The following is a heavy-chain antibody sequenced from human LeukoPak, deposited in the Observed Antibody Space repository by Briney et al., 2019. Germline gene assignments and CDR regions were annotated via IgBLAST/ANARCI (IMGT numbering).Heavy chain of an antibody. V-gene: IGHV4-59*08. CDR2: IYNSGST. D-gene: IGHD2-2*01. Sequence: SETLSLTCTVSGGSISSYYWSWIRQPPGKGLEWIGYIYNSGSTKYNPSLKSRVTISVDMSKNQFSLKLSSVTAADTAVYYCARGAGGDIVIVPTAMGFDYWGQGTLVTVSS. J-gene: IGHJ4*02. CDR3: ARGAGGDIVIVPTAMGFDY. CDR1: GGSISSYY.